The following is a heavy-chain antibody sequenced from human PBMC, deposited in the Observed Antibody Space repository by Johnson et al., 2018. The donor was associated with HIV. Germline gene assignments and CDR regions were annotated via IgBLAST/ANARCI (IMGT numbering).Heavy chain of an antibody. CDR2: ISSSCSTI. V-gene: IGHV3-11*04. J-gene: IGHJ3*02. Sequence: QVQLVESGGGLVKPGGSLRLSCVASGFTFSDYYMSWIRQAPGQGLEWVSYISSSCSTIYYADSVKGRFTISRDNAKNSLYLQMNSLRAEDTAVYYCASPKTPTRVVRGAFDIWGQGTMVTVSS. CDR3: ASPKTPTRVVRGAFDI. CDR1: GFTFSDYY. D-gene: IGHD3-10*01.